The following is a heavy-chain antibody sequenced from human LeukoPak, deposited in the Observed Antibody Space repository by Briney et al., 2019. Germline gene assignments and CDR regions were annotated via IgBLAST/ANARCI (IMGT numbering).Heavy chain of an antibody. D-gene: IGHD2-2*01. CDR2: IIPILGIA. V-gene: IGHV1-69*04. CDR1: GGTFSSYA. J-gene: IGHJ4*02. CDR3: ARLGVPAGFDY. Sequence: SVKVSCKASGGTFSSYAISWVRQAPGQGLEWMGRIIPILGIANYAQKFQGRVTITADESTSTAYMELSSLRSEDTAVYYCARLGVPAGFDYWGQGTLVTVSS.